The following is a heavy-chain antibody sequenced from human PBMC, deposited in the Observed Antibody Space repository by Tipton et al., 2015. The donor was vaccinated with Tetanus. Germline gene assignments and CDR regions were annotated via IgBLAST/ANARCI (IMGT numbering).Heavy chain of an antibody. CDR2: ISDSGLT. D-gene: IGHD3-3*01. J-gene: IGHJ4*02. CDR3: ARGRTMSGVVAPFDL. Sequence: TLSLTCSVSGASLRSGDYNWSWIRQPPGKGLEWLAYISDSGLTNSNYFLKSRITISRDTSRNQFSLRVRSVTAADTAVYYCARGRTMSGVVAPFDLWGQGTQVTVSS. V-gene: IGHV4-61*08. CDR1: GASLRSGDYN.